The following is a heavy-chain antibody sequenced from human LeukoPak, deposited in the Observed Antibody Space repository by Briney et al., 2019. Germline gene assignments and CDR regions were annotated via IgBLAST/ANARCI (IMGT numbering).Heavy chain of an antibody. CDR3: ARVGSDDYGDYYFDY. J-gene: IGHJ4*02. CDR2: IYYSGST. CDR1: GGSISSYY. D-gene: IGHD4-17*01. V-gene: IGHV4-59*01. Sequence: SETLSLTCTVSGGSISSYYWSWIRQPPGKGLEWIGYIYYSGSTNYNPSPKSRVTIPVDTSKNQFSLKLSSVTAADTAVYYCARVGSDDYGDYYFDYWGQGTLVTVSS.